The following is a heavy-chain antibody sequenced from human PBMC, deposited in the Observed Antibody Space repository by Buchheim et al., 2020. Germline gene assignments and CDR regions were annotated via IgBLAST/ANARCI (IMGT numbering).Heavy chain of an antibody. J-gene: IGHJ6*02. Sequence: QVQLVESGGGLVKPGGSLRLSCAASGFTFSDYYMSWIRQAPGRGLEWVSYISGSGRTIYHADSVKGRFTISRGNAKNLLYLQMNSLRAEDTAVYYCARTRGGSSYYYYYGMDVWGQGTT. D-gene: IGHD4-23*01. CDR1: GFTFSDYY. CDR3: ARTRGGSSYYYYYGMDV. V-gene: IGHV3-11*01. CDR2: ISGSGRTI.